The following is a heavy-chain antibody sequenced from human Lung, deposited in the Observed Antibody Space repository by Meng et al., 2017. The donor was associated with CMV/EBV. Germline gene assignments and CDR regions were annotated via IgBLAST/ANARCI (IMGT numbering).Heavy chain of an antibody. Sequence: SCAASGFTFDTYGMHWVRQAPGKGLEWLAFIRHDGSNKFYGDSVKGRFTVSRDNSKSTLYLQMNSLGAEETAIYYCAKDQLLFGGPNAYFDDWCQGTLVTVSS. D-gene: IGHD3-16*01. V-gene: IGHV3-30*02. CDR3: AKDQLLFGGPNAYFDD. J-gene: IGHJ4*02. CDR1: GFTFDTYG. CDR2: IRHDGSNK.